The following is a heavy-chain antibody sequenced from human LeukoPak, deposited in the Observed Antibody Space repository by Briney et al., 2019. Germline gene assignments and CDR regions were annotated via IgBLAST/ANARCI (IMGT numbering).Heavy chain of an antibody. Sequence: GGSLRLSCAASGFTISTYGMNWVRQAPGEGLEWVSHISGSDSLKYYADSVKGRFTISSDNANNSLYLQMNTLRAEDTAVYYCAREEYYGSGSYMRYFYYYDMDVWGKGTTVTVSS. CDR3: AREEYYGSGSYMRYFYYYDMDV. CDR1: GFTISTYG. V-gene: IGHV3-48*03. CDR2: ISGSDSLK. J-gene: IGHJ6*04. D-gene: IGHD3-10*01.